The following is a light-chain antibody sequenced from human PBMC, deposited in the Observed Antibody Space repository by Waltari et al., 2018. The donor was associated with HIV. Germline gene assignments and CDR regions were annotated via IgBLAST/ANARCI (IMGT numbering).Light chain of an antibody. J-gene: IGLJ2*01. Sequence: QPVLTQEPSLPVSPRGTVTPTCGSSTGVATSGQRPYWFRQRPGQAPRPLIYDTTNKHSWTPARFSGSRLGGKAVLTLSGAQPEDGADYYCSLSFGGAAVFGGGNHVTVL. CDR2: DTT. CDR3: SLSFGGAAV. V-gene: IGLV7-46*01. CDR1: TGVATSGQR.